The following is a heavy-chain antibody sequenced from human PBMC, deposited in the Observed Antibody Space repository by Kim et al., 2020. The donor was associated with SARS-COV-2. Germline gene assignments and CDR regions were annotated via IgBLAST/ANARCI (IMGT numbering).Heavy chain of an antibody. CDR3: AKDAMTTGPDYGMDV. V-gene: IGHV3-30*18. Sequence: GGSLRLSCAASGFTFSSYGMHWVRQAPGKGLEWLAVISYDGSNKYYADSVKGRFTISRDNSKNTLYLQMNSLRAEDTAVYYCAKDAMTTGPDYGMDVWGQGTTVTVSS. CDR2: ISYDGSNK. D-gene: IGHD4-4*01. CDR1: GFTFSSYG. J-gene: IGHJ6*02.